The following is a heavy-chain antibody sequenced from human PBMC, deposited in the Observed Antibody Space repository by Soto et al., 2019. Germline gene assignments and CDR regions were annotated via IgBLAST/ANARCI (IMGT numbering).Heavy chain of an antibody. J-gene: IGHJ6*01. CDR2: ISGTSHDT. D-gene: IGHD2-15*01. Sequence: QVQLVESGGGLVKPGGSLRLSCAASGFTFSNFYMSWIRQAPGKGLEWVSYISGTSHDTNYADSVKGRFTISRNNANNALQLHLHSLRAEDAAVYYCERRGGTCYSGVCIYDAMDVWGQGTTVTVSS. V-gene: IGHV3-11*05. CDR1: GFTFSNFY. CDR3: ERRGGTCYSGVCIYDAMDV.